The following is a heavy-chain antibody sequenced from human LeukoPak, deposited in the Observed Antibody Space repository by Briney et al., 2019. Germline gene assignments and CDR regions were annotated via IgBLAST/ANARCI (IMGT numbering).Heavy chain of an antibody. CDR3: ARDGGYCSSTSCSEIGWFDP. CDR2: IYYSGST. J-gene: IGHJ5*02. CDR1: GGSVSSGSYY. V-gene: IGHV4-61*01. Sequence: TSETLSLTCTVSGGSVSSGSYYWSWIRQPPGKGLEWIGYIYYSGSTNYNPSLTSRVTISVDTSKNQFSLKLSSVTAADTAVYYCARDGGYCSSTSCSEIGWFDPWGQGTLVTVSS. D-gene: IGHD2-2*01.